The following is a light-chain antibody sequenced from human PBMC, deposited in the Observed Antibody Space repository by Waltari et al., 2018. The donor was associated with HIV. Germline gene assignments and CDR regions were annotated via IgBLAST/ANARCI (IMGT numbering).Light chain of an antibody. CDR3: QSSDSTLSGSV. Sequence: QSVLTQPPSVSGAPGQRVTLSCTGSNPNIGTHDVHWYQQFPGTAPQLLIYNTNSRPSGVPDRCSGSKSGTSASLAITGLQAEDEADYFCQSSDSTLSGSVFGGGTKLTVL. J-gene: IGLJ2*01. CDR1: NPNIGTHD. CDR2: NTN. V-gene: IGLV1-40*01.